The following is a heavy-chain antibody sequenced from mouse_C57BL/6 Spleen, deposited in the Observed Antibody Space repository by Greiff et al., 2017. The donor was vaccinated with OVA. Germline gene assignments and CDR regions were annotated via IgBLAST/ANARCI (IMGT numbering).Heavy chain of an antibody. D-gene: IGHD2-1*01. Sequence: EVQRVESGPELVKPGASVKIPCKASGYTFTDYNMDWVKQSHGKSLEWIGDINPNNGGTIYNQKFKGKDTVTVDKSSSTAYMELRSLTSEDTAVYYCARGDGNTWFAYWGQGTLVTVSA. V-gene: IGHV1-18*01. CDR3: ARGDGNTWFAY. J-gene: IGHJ3*01. CDR2: INPNNGGT. CDR1: GYTFTDYN.